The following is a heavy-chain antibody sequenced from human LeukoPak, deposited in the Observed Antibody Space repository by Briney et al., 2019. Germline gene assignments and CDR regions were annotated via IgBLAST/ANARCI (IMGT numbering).Heavy chain of an antibody. J-gene: IGHJ4*02. D-gene: IGHD3-3*01. Sequence: ASVKVSCKASGYTFTSYDINWVRQATGQGLGWMGWMNPNSGNTGYAQKFQGRVTMTRNTSISTAYMELSSLRSEDTAVYYCARGATLYDFWSGYQNFYYWGQGTLVTVSS. CDR1: GYTFTSYD. V-gene: IGHV1-8*01. CDR3: ARGATLYDFWSGYQNFYY. CDR2: MNPNSGNT.